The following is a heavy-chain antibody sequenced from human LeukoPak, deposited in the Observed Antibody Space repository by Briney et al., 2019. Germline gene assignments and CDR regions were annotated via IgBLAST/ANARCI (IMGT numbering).Heavy chain of an antibody. CDR3: ARFSSTPSPSNADY. D-gene: IGHD2-2*01. J-gene: IGHJ4*02. CDR2: IYHRGTT. CDR1: GGSISGTNW. Sequence: SETLSLTCAVSGGSISGTNWWSWVRQPPGKGLEWIGEIYHRGTTNYNPSLKSRVTISVDKSKNHFSLNLRSVTAADTAVYYCARFSSTPSPSNADYWGQGTLVTVSS. V-gene: IGHV4-4*02.